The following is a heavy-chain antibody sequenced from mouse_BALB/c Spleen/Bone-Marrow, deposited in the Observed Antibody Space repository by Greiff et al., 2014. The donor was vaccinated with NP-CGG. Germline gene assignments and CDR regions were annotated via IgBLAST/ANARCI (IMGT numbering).Heavy chain of an antibody. Sequence: VHVKQSGAELVKPGASVKLSCTASGFNIKDTYMHWVKQRPEQGLEWIGRIDPANGNTKYDPKFQGKATITADTSSNTAYLQLSSLTSYDTAVYYCARPIYLWGQGTSVTVSS. CDR3: ARPIYL. V-gene: IGHV14-3*02. D-gene: IGHD5-1*01. CDR1: GFNIKDTY. CDR2: IDPANGNT. J-gene: IGHJ4*01.